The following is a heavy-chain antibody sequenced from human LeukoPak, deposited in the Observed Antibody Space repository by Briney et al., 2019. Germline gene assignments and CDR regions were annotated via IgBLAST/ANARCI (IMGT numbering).Heavy chain of an antibody. CDR2: IYYSGST. Sequence: PSETLSLTCTVSGGSISSGNYYWGWVRQPPGKGLEWIGNIYYSGSTYYNPSLKSRVTISVDTSKNQFSPKLSSVTAADTAVYYCARLRMVRGATGAGYYYGMDVWGQGTTVTVSS. CDR1: GGSISSGNYY. CDR3: ARLRMVRGATGAGYYYGMDV. V-gene: IGHV4-39*07. J-gene: IGHJ6*02. D-gene: IGHD3-10*01.